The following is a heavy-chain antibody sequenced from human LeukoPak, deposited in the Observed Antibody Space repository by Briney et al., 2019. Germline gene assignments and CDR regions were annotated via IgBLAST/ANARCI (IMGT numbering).Heavy chain of an antibody. CDR1: GFTFSTYW. Sequence: PGGSLRLSCAASGFTFSTYWMTWVRQAPGKGLEWVANINQDGSGKYYVDSVKGRFTISRDNAKNSLYLQMNSLRVEDTAVYYCARNLPYGDSSDYWGQGTLVTVSS. CDR2: INQDGSGK. CDR3: ARNLPYGDSSDY. D-gene: IGHD4-17*01. V-gene: IGHV3-7*01. J-gene: IGHJ4*02.